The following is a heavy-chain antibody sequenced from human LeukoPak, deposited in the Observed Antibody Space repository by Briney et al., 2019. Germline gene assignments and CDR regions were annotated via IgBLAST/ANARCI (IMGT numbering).Heavy chain of an antibody. CDR1: GFTCSSYA. Sequence: GGSLRLSCAASGFTCSSYAMSWVRQAPGKGLEWVSAISGSGGSTYYADSVKGRFTISRDNSKNTLYLQMNSLRAEDTAVYYCARGEFAWIQGSYGLNVWGQGTTVTVSS. V-gene: IGHV3-23*01. CDR3: ARGEFAWIQGSYGLNV. D-gene: IGHD5-18*01. CDR2: ISGSGGST. J-gene: IGHJ6*02.